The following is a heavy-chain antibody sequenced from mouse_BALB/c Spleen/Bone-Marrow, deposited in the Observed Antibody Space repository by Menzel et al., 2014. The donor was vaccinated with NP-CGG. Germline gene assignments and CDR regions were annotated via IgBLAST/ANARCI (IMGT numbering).Heavy chain of an antibody. CDR3: VTSTYLDV. J-gene: IGHJ1*01. CDR1: GFTFNTYA. Sequence: VQLKESGGGLVQPKGSLKLSCAASGFTFNTYAMNWVRRAPGKGLEWVARIRSKSNNYATYYADSVKDRFTISRDDSQSMLYLQMNNLKTEDSAMYYCVTSTYLDVWGAGTTVTVSS. D-gene: IGHD6-1*01. CDR2: IRSKSNNYAT. V-gene: IGHV10-1*02.